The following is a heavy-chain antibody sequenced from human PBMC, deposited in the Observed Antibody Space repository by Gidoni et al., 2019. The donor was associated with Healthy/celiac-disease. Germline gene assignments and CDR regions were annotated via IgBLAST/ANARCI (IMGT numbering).Heavy chain of an antibody. D-gene: IGHD4-17*01. J-gene: IGHJ4*02. V-gene: IGHV3-74*01. Sequence: EVKLVESGGGVVQPGGSLRLSCAASGVNFSSYWMHWVRQAPGKGLVWVSRILRAGSSTRYADSVKGRFTISRHNAKNTLYLQMHSLRAEDTAVYYCARDRGDTVTTDYYFDYWGQGTLVTVSS. CDR2: ILRAGSST. CDR3: ARDRGDTVTTDYYFDY. CDR1: GVNFSSYW.